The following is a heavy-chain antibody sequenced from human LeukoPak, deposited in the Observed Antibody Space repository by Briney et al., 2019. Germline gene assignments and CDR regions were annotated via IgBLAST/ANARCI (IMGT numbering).Heavy chain of an antibody. CDR3: ARGLSSRAWFPV. Sequence: KPSETLSLTCAVYGGSFSGYYWSWIRQPPGKGLEWIGEINHSGSTNYNPSLKSRVTISVDTSKNQFSLKLSSVTAADTAVYYCARGLSSRAWFPVWGQGTMVTVSS. CDR2: INHSGST. D-gene: IGHD3-10*01. CDR1: GGSFSGYY. J-gene: IGHJ3*01. V-gene: IGHV4-34*01.